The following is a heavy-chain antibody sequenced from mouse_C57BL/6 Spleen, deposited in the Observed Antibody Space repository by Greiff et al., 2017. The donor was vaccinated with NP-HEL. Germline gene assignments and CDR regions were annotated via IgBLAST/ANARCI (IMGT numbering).Heavy chain of an antibody. Sequence: VQLQQSGPELVKPGASVKISCKASGYAFSSSWMNWVKQRPGKGLEWIGRIYPGDGDTNYNGKFKGKATLTADKSSSTTYMQLSSLTSEDSAVYFWARSYDGYYAYWGQGTLVTVSA. V-gene: IGHV1-82*01. J-gene: IGHJ3*01. D-gene: IGHD2-3*01. CDR1: GYAFSSSW. CDR3: ARSYDGYYAY. CDR2: IYPGDGDT.